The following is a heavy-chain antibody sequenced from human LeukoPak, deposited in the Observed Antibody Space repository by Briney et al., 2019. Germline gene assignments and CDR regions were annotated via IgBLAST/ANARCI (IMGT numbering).Heavy chain of an antibody. CDR1: GFTFDDYG. Sequence: PGGSLRLSCAASGFTFDDYGMSWVRQAPGKGLEWVSGINWNGGSTGYADSVKGRFTISRDNAKNSLYLQMNSLRAEDTALYCCARDRADILTGLFDYWGQGTLVTVSS. J-gene: IGHJ4*02. CDR2: INWNGGST. V-gene: IGHV3-20*04. CDR3: ARDRADILTGLFDY. D-gene: IGHD3-9*01.